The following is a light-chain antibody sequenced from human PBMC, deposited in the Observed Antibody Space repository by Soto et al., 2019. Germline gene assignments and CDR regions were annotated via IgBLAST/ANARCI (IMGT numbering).Light chain of an antibody. V-gene: IGLV1-44*01. Sequence: QSVLTQPPSASGTPGQRVTISCSGSNSNIGSNTVNWYQQLPGTVPKLLIYYDNLRPSGVPDRISGSKSGTSASLAISGLQSDDEADYYSAAWDESLNGRVFGTGTKLTVL. J-gene: IGLJ1*01. CDR3: AAWDESLNGRV. CDR2: YDN. CDR1: NSNIGSNT.